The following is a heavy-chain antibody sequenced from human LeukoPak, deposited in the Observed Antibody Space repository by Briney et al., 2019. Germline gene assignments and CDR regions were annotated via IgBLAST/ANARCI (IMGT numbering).Heavy chain of an antibody. J-gene: IGHJ4*02. CDR1: GFTFSSYW. CDR3: ARDLDYDFWSGYLDY. D-gene: IGHD3-3*01. Sequence: PGRSLRLSCAASGFTFSSYWMSWVRQAPGKGLEWVANIKRDGSEKYYVDSVKGRFTISRDNAKNSLYLQMSSLRAEDTAVYYCARDLDYDFWSGYLDYWGQGTLVTVSS. CDR2: IKRDGSEK. V-gene: IGHV3-7*01.